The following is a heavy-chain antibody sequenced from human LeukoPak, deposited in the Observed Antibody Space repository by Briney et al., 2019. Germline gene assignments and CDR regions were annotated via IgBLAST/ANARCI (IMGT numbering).Heavy chain of an antibody. CDR1: GFPFSGYN. D-gene: IGHD3-3*01. Sequence: GSLRLPCAASGFPFSGYNVNWVRQAPGKGLDWVSSITSSSSTYYSDSVKGRFTISRDNAKNSLYLQMNSLRVEDTAVYYCARVGFYDFWSGINFFDYWGQGTLVTVSS. J-gene: IGHJ4*02. V-gene: IGHV3-69-1*01. CDR2: ITSSSST. CDR3: ARVGFYDFWSGINFFDY.